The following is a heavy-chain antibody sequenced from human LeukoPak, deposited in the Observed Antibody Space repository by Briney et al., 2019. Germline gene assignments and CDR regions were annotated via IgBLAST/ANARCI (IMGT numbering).Heavy chain of an antibody. V-gene: IGHV3-48*02. CDR3: AGAMRSGYDY. CDR2: ISSSSDAI. D-gene: IGHD5-12*01. J-gene: IGHJ4*02. CDR1: GFTFSNYG. Sequence: GGSLRLSCAASGFTFSNYGMNWVRQAPGKRLEWVSYISSSSDAIYYADSVKGRFTISRDNAEISLYLQLNSLRDEDTAVYYCAGAMRSGYDYWGQGTLVTVSS.